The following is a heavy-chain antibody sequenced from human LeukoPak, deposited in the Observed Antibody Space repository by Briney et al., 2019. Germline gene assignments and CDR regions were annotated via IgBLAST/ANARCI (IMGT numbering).Heavy chain of an antibody. CDR1: GGSISGYY. J-gene: IGHJ6*03. D-gene: IGHD6-13*01. Sequence: PSETLSLTCAVSGGSISGYYWSWIRQPPGKGLEWIAYIYYTGGTNYNPSLKSRVTISIDTSKNQFSLKLSSVTAADTAVYYCARVKKQQLVRPPGLDYYYYMDVWGKGTTVTVSS. CDR3: ARVKKQQLVRPPGLDYYYYMDV. V-gene: IGHV4-59*01. CDR2: IYYTGGT.